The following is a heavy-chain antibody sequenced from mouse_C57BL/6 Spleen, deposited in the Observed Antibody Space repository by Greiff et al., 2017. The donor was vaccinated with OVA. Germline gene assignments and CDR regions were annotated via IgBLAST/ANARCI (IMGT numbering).Heavy chain of an antibody. D-gene: IGHD4-1*01. J-gene: IGHJ2*01. Sequence: VQLQQPGAELVKPGASVKLSCKASGYTFTSYWMQWVKQRPGQGLEWIGEIDPSDSYTNYNQKFKGKATLTVDTSSSTAYMQLSSLTSEDSAVYYCASLNWGNFDYWGQGTTLTVSS. CDR1: GYTFTSYW. V-gene: IGHV1-50*01. CDR3: ASLNWGNFDY. CDR2: IDPSDSYT.